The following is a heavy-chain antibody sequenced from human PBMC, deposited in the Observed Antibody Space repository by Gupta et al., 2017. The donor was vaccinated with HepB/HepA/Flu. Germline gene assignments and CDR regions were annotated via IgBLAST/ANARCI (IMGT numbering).Heavy chain of an antibody. CDR2: ISYDGTNK. J-gene: IGHJ5*02. Sequence: QVQLVESGGGVVQPGRSLRLSCAASGFTFSSYGMHWVRQAPGKGPEWVAVISYDGTNKYYADSMKGRFTISRDNSKNTLYLQMNSLRTEDTAVYYCAKDNDFWSGYHQKYNWFDPWGQGVLVTVSS. CDR1: GFTFSSYG. V-gene: IGHV3-30*18. CDR3: AKDNDFWSGYHQKYNWFDP. D-gene: IGHD3-3*01.